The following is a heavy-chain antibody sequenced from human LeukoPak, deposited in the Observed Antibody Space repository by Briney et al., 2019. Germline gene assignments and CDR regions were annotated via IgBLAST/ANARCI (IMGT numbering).Heavy chain of an antibody. D-gene: IGHD4-17*01. CDR2: IYTSGST. CDR3: ARDLVTVTKGFDI. J-gene: IGHJ3*02. CDR1: GGSISSYY. Sequence: SETLSLTCTVSGGSISSYYWSWIRQPPGKGLEWIGYIYTSGSTNYNPSLKSRVTISVDTSRNQFSLRLSSVTAADTAVYYCARDLVTVTKGFDIWGQGTMVSVSS. V-gene: IGHV4-59*01.